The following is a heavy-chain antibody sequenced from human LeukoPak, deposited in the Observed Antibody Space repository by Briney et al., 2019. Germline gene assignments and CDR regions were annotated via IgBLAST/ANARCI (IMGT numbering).Heavy chain of an antibody. CDR1: GGSFSGYY. J-gene: IGHJ4*02. Sequence: SETLSLTCAVYGGSFSGYYWSWIRQPPGKGLEWIGEINHSGSTNYNPSLKSRVTISVDTSKNQFSLKLSSVTAADTAVYYCARGYCSGGSCYSGGYYFDYWGQGTLVTVSS. D-gene: IGHD2-15*01. CDR3: ARGYCSGGSCYSGGYYFDY. V-gene: IGHV4-34*01. CDR2: INHSGST.